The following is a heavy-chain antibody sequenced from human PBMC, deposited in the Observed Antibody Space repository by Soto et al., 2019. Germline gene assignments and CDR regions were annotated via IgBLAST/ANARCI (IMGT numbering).Heavy chain of an antibody. V-gene: IGHV3-15*07. CDR1: DLSFSNAY. D-gene: IGHD2-15*01. CDR3: TTRGALGY. Sequence: EVQLVESGGGLVKPGESLRLSCAASDLSFSNAYINWVRQAPGKGLEWVGRIKSKTDGGTIDYAEPVKGRFIISRDDSSNTVYLQMNSLKTEDTAVYYCTTRGALGYWGQGTLVTVSS. CDR2: IKSKTDGGTI. J-gene: IGHJ4*02.